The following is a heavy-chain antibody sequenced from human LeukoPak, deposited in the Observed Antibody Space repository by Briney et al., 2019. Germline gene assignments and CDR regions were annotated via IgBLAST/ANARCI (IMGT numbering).Heavy chain of an antibody. CDR2: ISGSGGST. V-gene: IGHV3-23*01. CDR3: ATRTGSHLPPHGMDV. D-gene: IGHD3/OR15-3a*01. J-gene: IGHJ6*02. CDR1: GFTFSSYA. Sequence: GGSLRLSCAASGFTFSSYAMSWVRQAPGKGLEWVSAISGSGGSTYYADSVKGRFTISRDNSKNTLYLQMNSLRAEDTAVYYCATRTGSHLPPHGMDVWGQGTTVTVSS.